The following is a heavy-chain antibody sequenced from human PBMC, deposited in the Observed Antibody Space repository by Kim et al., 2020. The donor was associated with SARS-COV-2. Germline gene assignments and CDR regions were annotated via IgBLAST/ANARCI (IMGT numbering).Heavy chain of an antibody. CDR3: AKDDCSSTSCHGRSPLAY. CDR2: ISYDGSNK. J-gene: IGHJ4*02. Sequence: GGSLRLSCAASGFTFSSYGMHWVRQAPGKGLEWVAVISYDGSNKYYADSVKGRFTISRDNSKNTLYLQMNSLRAEDTAVYYCAKDDCSSTSCHGRSPLAYWGQGTLVTVSS. V-gene: IGHV3-30*18. D-gene: IGHD2-2*01. CDR1: GFTFSSYG.